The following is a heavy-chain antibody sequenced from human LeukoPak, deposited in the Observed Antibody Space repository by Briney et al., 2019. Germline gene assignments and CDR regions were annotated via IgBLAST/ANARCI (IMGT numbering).Heavy chain of an antibody. CDR1: GGSFSGYY. CDR2: INHSGSH. J-gene: IGHJ5*02. Sequence: SVTLSLTCAVYGGSFSGYYWSWIRKPPGKGLEWFGEINHSGSHNYNPSLKSRVTISVDTSKNQFSLKLSSVTAADTAVYYCARGRILSKLILFDPWGQGTLVTVSS. CDR3: ARGRILSKLILFDP. V-gene: IGHV4-34*01. D-gene: IGHD3/OR15-3a*01.